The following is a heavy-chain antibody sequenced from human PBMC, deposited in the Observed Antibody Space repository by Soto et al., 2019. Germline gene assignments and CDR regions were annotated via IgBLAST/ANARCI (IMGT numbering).Heavy chain of an antibody. Sequence: EVQLLESGGGLVQPGGSLRLSCAASGLTFSSYAISWVRQAPGKGLEWVSGISGSGISTYYADSVKGRFTISRDKSQKTLYLQMNSLRAEDTAVYYCAKNSESSAYSSFDYWGQGTLGTVST. CDR2: ISGSGIST. D-gene: IGHD3-22*01. CDR1: GLTFSSYA. V-gene: IGHV3-23*01. J-gene: IGHJ4*02. CDR3: AKNSESSAYSSFDY.